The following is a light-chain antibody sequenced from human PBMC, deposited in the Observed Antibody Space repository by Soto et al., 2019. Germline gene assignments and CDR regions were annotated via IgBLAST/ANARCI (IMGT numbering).Light chain of an antibody. V-gene: IGLV3-25*03. Sequence: SYELTQPPSVSVSPGQTARITCSGDALPKQYVYWYQQKPGQAPVLVIYKDTERPSGIPERFSGSSSGTTVTLTISGVQAEDEADYYCLSADSSGTSWVFGGGTKLTVL. CDR2: KDT. J-gene: IGLJ3*02. CDR3: LSADSSGTSWV. CDR1: ALPKQY.